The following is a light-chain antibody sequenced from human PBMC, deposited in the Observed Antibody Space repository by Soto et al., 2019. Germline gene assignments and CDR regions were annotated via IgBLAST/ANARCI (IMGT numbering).Light chain of an antibody. CDR1: SNDVGGYNY. Sequence: QSALTQPASVSGSPGQSITISCTGTSNDVGGYNYVSWFQQNPGKAPKLIIYEVSNRPSGVSYRFSGSKSGNTASLTISGLEAEDEANYYCSSYSSSSTLVFGTGTKLTVL. J-gene: IGLJ1*01. V-gene: IGLV2-14*01. CDR2: EVS. CDR3: SSYSSSSTLV.